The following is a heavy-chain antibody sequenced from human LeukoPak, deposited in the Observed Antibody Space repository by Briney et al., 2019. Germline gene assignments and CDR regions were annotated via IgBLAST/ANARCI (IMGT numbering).Heavy chain of an antibody. Sequence: SETLSLTCTVSGGSISRYYWSGIRQPPGKGLEWIGYIYYSGSTNYNPSLKSRVTISVDTSKNQFSLKLSSVTAADTAVYYCARRGPVTTPYYYYYMDVWGKGTTVTVSS. J-gene: IGHJ6*03. CDR2: IYYSGST. CDR1: GGSISRYY. V-gene: IGHV4-59*08. D-gene: IGHD4-17*01. CDR3: ARRGPVTTPYYYYYMDV.